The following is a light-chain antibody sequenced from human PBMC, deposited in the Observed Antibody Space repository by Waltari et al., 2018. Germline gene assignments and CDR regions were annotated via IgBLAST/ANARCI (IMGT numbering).Light chain of an antibody. J-gene: IGKJ2*01. V-gene: IGKV3-11*01. Sequence: EIVLTQSPATLSLSPGERATLSCRASQSVSDNLAWYQQKPGQAPRLLISDASNRATGIPARFSGSGSGTDFTLVISSLEAEDFAVYYCQQRSNWPPRYTFGQGTKLEI. CDR3: QQRSNWPPRYT. CDR2: DAS. CDR1: QSVSDN.